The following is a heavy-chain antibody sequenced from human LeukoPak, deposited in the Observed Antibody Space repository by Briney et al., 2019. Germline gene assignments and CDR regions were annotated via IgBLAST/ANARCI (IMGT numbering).Heavy chain of an antibody. D-gene: IGHD1-26*01. CDR1: GFTFSSYS. Sequence: GGSLRLSCAASGFTFSSYSMNWVRQAPGKGLEWVSSISSSSSYIYYADSVKGRFTISRDNAKNSLYLQMNSLRAEDTAVYYCARVKGSQTQYSGSQWDFDYWGQGTLVTVSS. J-gene: IGHJ4*02. CDR2: ISSSSSYI. V-gene: IGHV3-21*01. CDR3: ARVKGSQTQYSGSQWDFDY.